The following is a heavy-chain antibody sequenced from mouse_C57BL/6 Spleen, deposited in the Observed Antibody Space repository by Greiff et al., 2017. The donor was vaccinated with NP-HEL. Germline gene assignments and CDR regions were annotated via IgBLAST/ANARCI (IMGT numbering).Heavy chain of an antibody. CDR2: IDPSDSYT. V-gene: IGHV1-69*01. J-gene: IGHJ2*01. D-gene: IGHD1-1*01. Sequence: QVQLQQPGAELVMPGASVKLSCKASGYTFTSYWMHWVKQRPGQGLEWIGEIDPSDSYTNYNQKFKGKSTLTVDKSSSTAYMQLSSLTSEDSAVYYCAGRTLYYGSLFFDYWGQGTTLTVSS. CDR1: GYTFTSYW. CDR3: AGRTLYYGSLFFDY.